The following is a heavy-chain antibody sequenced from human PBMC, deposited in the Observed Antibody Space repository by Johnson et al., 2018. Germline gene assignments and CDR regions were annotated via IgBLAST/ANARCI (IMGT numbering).Heavy chain of an antibody. D-gene: IGHD5-12*01. CDR1: GFTFSNAW. Sequence: VQLQESGGGLVKPGGSLRVSCAASGFTFSNAWMSWVRQAPGKGPEWVGRIKTKTDGGTTAYAAAVKGRFTISRDDSKNTVYVQMNSLKTEDTAVYYCTTDLARIGGDIWGQGTMVTVSS. CDR3: TTDLARIGGDI. CDR2: IKTKTDGGTT. J-gene: IGHJ3*02. V-gene: IGHV3-15*05.